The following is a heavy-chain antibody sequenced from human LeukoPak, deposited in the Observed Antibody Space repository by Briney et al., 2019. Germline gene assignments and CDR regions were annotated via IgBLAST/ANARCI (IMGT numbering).Heavy chain of an antibody. V-gene: IGHV4-59*10. CDR2: IYSSGST. D-gene: IGHD3-10*01. CDR1: GGSFSGYY. CDR3: ARDRYLYGSGSYHYYMDV. J-gene: IGHJ6*03. Sequence: SETLSLTCAVYGGSFSGYYWSWIRQPPGKGLEWIGRIYSSGSTMYKPSLKSRVTMSVDTSKNQLSLKLSSVTAADTAVYYCARDRYLYGSGSYHYYMDVWGKGTTVTISS.